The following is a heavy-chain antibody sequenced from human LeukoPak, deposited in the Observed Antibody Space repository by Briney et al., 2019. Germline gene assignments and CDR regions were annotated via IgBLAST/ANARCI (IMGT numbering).Heavy chain of an antibody. CDR2: IYYSRST. CDR3: ARLMYYYDSGSYGMDV. D-gene: IGHD3-10*01. V-gene: IGHV4-59*08. CDR1: GGSISIHY. Sequence: SEPLSLTCTVSGGSISIHYWSCIRPPPGRGRECIGYIYYSRSTNYNPSLKSRVTISVDTSKNQFSLKLSSVTAADTAVYYCARLMYYYDSGSYGMDVWGQGTTVTVSS. J-gene: IGHJ6*02.